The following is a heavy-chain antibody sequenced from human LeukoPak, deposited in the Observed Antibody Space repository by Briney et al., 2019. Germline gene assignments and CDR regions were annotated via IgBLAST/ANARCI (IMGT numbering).Heavy chain of an antibody. CDR3: ARRYCSSTSCANYYYYMDV. V-gene: IGHV3-23*01. CDR1: GFTFSSYA. J-gene: IGHJ6*03. D-gene: IGHD2-2*01. CDR2: ISGSGGST. Sequence: GGSLRLSCAASGFTFSSYAMSWVRQAPGKGLEWVSAISGSGGSTYYADSVKGRFTISRDNSKNTLYLQMDSLRAEDTAVYYCARRYCSSTSCANYYYYMDVWGKGTTVTVSS.